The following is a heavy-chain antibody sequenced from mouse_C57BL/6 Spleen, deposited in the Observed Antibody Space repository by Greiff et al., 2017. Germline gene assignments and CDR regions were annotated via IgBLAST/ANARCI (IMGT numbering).Heavy chain of an antibody. J-gene: IGHJ4*01. CDR1: GYTFPSYW. CDR3: TRTYCSNYDAMDY. CDR2: IYPGNSDT. V-gene: IGHV1-5*01. Sequence: EVKLVESGTVLARLGASVKMSCKTSGYTFPSYWMHWVKQRPGQGLEWIGAIYPGNSDTSYNQKFKGKAKLTAVTSASTAYMELSSLTNEDSAVYDCTRTYCSNYDAMDYWGQGTSVTVSS. D-gene: IGHD2-5*01.